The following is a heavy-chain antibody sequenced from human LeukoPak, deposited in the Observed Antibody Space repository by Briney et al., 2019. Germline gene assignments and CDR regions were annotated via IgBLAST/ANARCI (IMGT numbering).Heavy chain of an antibody. Sequence: GGSLSLSCAASGFTDSSYYMSWVRQAPGQWLEWVSLIYRGGSTYYADSVKGRFTISRDNSKNTLYLQMNSLRAEDTAVYYCARVRSGSYYGDLAYYYYMDVWGQGTLVTVSS. D-gene: IGHD1-26*01. J-gene: IGHJ6*03. CDR1: GFTDSSYY. CDR2: IYRGGST. CDR3: ARVRSGSYYGDLAYYYYMDV. V-gene: IGHV3-66*02.